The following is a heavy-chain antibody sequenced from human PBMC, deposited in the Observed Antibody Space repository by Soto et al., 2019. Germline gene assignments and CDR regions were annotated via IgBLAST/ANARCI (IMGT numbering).Heavy chain of an antibody. CDR1: GDSVSSNSAA. CDR3: AGAFGSGSCPAIGTGGDYYYYSGMDV. CDR2: TYYRSKWYN. V-gene: IGHV6-1*01. D-gene: IGHD3-10*01. Sequence: SQTLSLTCAISGDSVSSNSAAWNWIRQSPSRGLEWLGRTYYRSKWYNDYAVSVKSRITINPDTSKNQFSLQLNSVTPEDTAVYYCAGAFGSGSCPAIGTGGDYYYYSGMDVCGQGKTVTGSS. J-gene: IGHJ6*02.